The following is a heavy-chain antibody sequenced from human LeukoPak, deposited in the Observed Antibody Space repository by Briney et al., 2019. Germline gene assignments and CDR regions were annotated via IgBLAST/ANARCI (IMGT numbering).Heavy chain of an antibody. CDR1: GYTFTSYG. Sequence: ASVKVSCKASGYTFTSYGISWVRQPPGKGLGWMGWISAYNGNTNYAQKLQGRVTMTTDTSTSTAYMELRSLRSDDTAVYYCARVLVVVTTEAYYYHYGMDVWGQGTTVTVSS. CDR2: ISAYNGNT. D-gene: IGHD2-21*02. J-gene: IGHJ6*02. CDR3: ARVLVVVTTEAYYYHYGMDV. V-gene: IGHV1-18*01.